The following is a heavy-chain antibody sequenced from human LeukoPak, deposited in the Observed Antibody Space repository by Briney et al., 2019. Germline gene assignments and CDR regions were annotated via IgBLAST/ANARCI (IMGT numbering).Heavy chain of an antibody. CDR3: ARDMSRHSNDNYYYYGMDV. J-gene: IGHJ6*02. D-gene: IGHD4-11*01. V-gene: IGHV4-59*01. CDR2: IYYSGST. Sequence: SETLSLTCTVSGGSISSYYWSWIRQPPGKGLEWIGYIYYSGSTNYNPSLKSRVTISVDTSKNQFSLKLSSVTAADTAVYYCARDMSRHSNDNYYYYGMDVWGQGTTVTVSS. CDR1: GGSISSYY.